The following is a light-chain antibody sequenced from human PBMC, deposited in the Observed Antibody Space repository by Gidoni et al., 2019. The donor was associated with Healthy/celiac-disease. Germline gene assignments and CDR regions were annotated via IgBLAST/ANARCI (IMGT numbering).Light chain of an antibody. J-gene: IGKJ1*01. CDR1: QSISSY. V-gene: IGKV1-39*01. CDR3: QQSYSTPRT. Sequence: DIQMTPSPSSLSASVGDRVTITCRASQSISSYLNWYQQKPGKAPKLLIYAASSLQSGVPSRFSGSGSGTDFTLTSSSLQPEDFATYYCQQSYSTPRTFGQGTKVEIK. CDR2: AAS.